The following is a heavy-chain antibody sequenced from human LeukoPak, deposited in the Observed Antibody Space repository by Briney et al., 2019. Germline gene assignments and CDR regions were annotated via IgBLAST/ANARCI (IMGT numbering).Heavy chain of an antibody. D-gene: IGHD6-19*01. CDR2: ISYDGNNK. V-gene: IGHV3-30*18. Sequence: GGSLRLSCAASGFTFSTYGMHWVRQAPGKGLEWVALISYDGNNKYYADSVKGRFTISRDNSKNTLSLQMNSMRAEDTAVYYCEKDYLFGSGWYAYSWGQGTLVTVSS. CDR1: GFTFSTYG. J-gene: IGHJ4*02. CDR3: EKDYLFGSGWYAYS.